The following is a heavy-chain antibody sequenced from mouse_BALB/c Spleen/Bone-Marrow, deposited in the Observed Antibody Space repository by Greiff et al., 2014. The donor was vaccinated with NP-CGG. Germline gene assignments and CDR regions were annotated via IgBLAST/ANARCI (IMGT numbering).Heavy chain of an antibody. V-gene: IGHV1-87*01. Sequence: QVQLQQSGAELARPGASVKLSCKASGYTFTSYWMQWAKQRPGQGLEWIGAIYPGDGDTRYTQKFKGKATLTADKSSSTAYMQLSSLASEDSAVYYCARRGNYGNAMDYWGQGTSVTVSS. CDR2: IYPGDGDT. CDR3: ARRGNYGNAMDY. J-gene: IGHJ4*01. CDR1: GYTFTSYW. D-gene: IGHD2-1*01.